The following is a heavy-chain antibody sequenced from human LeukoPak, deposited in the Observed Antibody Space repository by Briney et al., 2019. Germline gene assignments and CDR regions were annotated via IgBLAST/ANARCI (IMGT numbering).Heavy chain of an antibody. Sequence: GGSLRLSCAASGFTFSSYAMHWVRQAPGKGLEWVANIKQDGSEKNYVDSVKGRFTISRDNAKNSLYLQMNSLRAEDTAVYYCARASPRDGYNMPEFDYWGQGTLVTVSS. CDR1: GFTFSSYA. V-gene: IGHV3-7*03. D-gene: IGHD5-24*01. CDR2: IKQDGSEK. CDR3: ARASPRDGYNMPEFDY. J-gene: IGHJ4*02.